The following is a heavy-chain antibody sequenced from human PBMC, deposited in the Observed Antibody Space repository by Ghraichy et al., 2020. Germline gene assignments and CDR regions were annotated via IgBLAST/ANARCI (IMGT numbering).Heavy chain of an antibody. V-gene: IGHV4-59*01. CDR3: ARDGGYSYGYGYYYYMDV. J-gene: IGHJ6*03. CDR1: GGSISGYY. CDR2: IYYTGST. D-gene: IGHD5-18*01. Sequence: SETLSLTCTVSGGSISGYYWSWIRQPPGKGLEWIGYIYYTGSTNYNPSLKSRVTISVDTSKNHFSLKLSSVTAADTAVYYCARDGGYSYGYGYYYYMDVWGKGTTVTVSS.